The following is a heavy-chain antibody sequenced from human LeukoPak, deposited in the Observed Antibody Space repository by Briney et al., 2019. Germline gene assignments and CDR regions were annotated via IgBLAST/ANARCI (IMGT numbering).Heavy chain of an antibody. CDR1: GYRFTSYW. J-gene: IGHJ4*02. Sequence: LGESLKIPWKGLGYRFTSYWIGWVRQMPGKGLEWLGIIYPGDSNTRYSPSIQGQVTISADKSISTAYLQWSSLKASDTAMYYCATSAGYSGYNWGYWGQGTLVTVSS. CDR2: IYPGDSNT. D-gene: IGHD5-12*01. V-gene: IGHV5-51*01. CDR3: ATSAGYSGYNWGY.